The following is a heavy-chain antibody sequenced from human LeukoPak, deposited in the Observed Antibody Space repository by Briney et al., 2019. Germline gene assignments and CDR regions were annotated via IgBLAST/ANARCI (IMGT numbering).Heavy chain of an antibody. J-gene: IGHJ4*02. CDR3: ARGPHSGSYYLHFDY. CDR1: GVSFSGYY. CDR2: INHSGST. D-gene: IGHD1-26*01. Sequence: KPSETLSLTCAVYGVSFSGYYWSWICPPPGKGLEWIGEINHSGSTNYNPSLKSRVTISVDTSKNQFSLKLSSVTAADTAVYYCARGPHSGSYYLHFDYWGQGTLVTVSS. V-gene: IGHV4-34*01.